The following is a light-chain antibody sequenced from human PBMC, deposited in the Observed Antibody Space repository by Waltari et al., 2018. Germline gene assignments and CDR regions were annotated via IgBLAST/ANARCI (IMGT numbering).Light chain of an antibody. Sequence: SYVLTQPPAVSVAPGQTARITCEGNKVAMQSIPWYQQKPGQAPVLVVYDESDRPSGIPERFSGSNSENTATLTISRVEAGDEADFYCQVWDGNNDHPWVFGGGTKLTVL. CDR1: KVAMQS. CDR3: QVWDGNNDHPWV. CDR2: DES. V-gene: IGLV3-21*02. J-gene: IGLJ3*02.